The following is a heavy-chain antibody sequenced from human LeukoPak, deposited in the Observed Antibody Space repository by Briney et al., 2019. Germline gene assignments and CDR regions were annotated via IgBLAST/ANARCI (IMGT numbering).Heavy chain of an antibody. D-gene: IGHD3-3*01. CDR1: GFTFGDYA. J-gene: IGHJ4*02. CDR3: TRAPVFLTIFGVVISSRNYYFDY. CDR2: IRSKAYGGTT. V-gene: IGHV3-49*04. Sequence: PGGSLRLSCTASGFTFGDYAMSWVRQAPGKGLEWVGFIRSKAYGGTTEYAASVKGRFTISRDDSKSIAYLQMNSLKTEDTAVYYCTRAPVFLTIFGVVISSRNYYFDYWGQGTLVTVSS.